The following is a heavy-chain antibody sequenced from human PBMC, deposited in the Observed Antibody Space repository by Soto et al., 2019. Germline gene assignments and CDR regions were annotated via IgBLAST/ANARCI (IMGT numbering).Heavy chain of an antibody. Sequence: PGGSLRLSCAASGFTFSSYGMHWVRQAPGKGLEWVAVIWYDGSNKYYADSVKGRFTISRDNSKNTLYLQMNSLRAEDTAVYYCARGYYYDSSGYLTFDYWGQGTLVTVPS. V-gene: IGHV3-33*01. CDR1: GFTFSSYG. J-gene: IGHJ4*02. CDR2: IWYDGSNK. D-gene: IGHD3-22*01. CDR3: ARGYYYDSSGYLTFDY.